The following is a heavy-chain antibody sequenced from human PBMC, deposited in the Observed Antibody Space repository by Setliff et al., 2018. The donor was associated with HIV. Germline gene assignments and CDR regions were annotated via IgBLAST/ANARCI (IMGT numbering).Heavy chain of an antibody. V-gene: IGHV4-39*01. Sequence: SETLSLTCTVSGGSISSSSYYWGWIRQPPGKGLEWIGSIYYSGSTYYNPSLKSRVTISVDKSKNQFSLKLSSVTAADTAVYYCARHPTYGDYVRFDYWGQGTLVTVSS. D-gene: IGHD4-17*01. CDR3: ARHPTYGDYVRFDY. CDR2: IYYSGST. J-gene: IGHJ4*02. CDR1: GGSISSSSYY.